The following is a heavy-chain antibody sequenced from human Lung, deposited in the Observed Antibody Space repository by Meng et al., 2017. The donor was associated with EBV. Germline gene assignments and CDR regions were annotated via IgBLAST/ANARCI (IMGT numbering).Heavy chain of an antibody. CDR1: GDSVASSSAA. Sequence: VRLQQSGTVLVKRSRTLSLSCVISGDSVASSSAAWTWIRQSASRGLQWRGRTYYSSKWYNDYAVFVKSRITINPDTSKNQFSLQLNSVTPEDTAVYYCARGATSVFDLWGRGTLVTVFS. CDR3: ARGATSVFDL. CDR2: TYYSSKWYN. J-gene: IGHJ2*01. V-gene: IGHV6-1*01.